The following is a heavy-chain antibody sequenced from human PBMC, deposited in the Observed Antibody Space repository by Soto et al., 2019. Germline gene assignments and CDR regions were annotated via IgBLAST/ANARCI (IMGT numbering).Heavy chain of an antibody. CDR3: ARLVNWKAVFDS. V-gene: IGHV1-46*01. D-gene: IGHD1-1*01. CDR1: GYTFTSYQ. J-gene: IGHJ5*01. Sequence: QVQLVQSGAEVKKPGASVKVSCKASGYTFTSYQMHWMRQAPRQGLEWMGLIYTSDGSATHAQKFQGRVTMTRDTSTSTVHMELSSLKSEDTATYFCARLVNWKAVFDSWGQGTLVTVSS. CDR2: IYTSDGSA.